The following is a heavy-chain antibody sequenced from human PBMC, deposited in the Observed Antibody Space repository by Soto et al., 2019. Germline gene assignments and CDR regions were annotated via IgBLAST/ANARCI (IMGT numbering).Heavy chain of an antibody. V-gene: IGHV3-23*01. CDR3: AKESNRMVRGVMISFSGYFDS. CDR1: GFTFSSYA. D-gene: IGHD3-10*01. J-gene: IGHJ4*02. Sequence: GGSLRLSCAASGFTFSSYAMSWVRQAPGKGLEWVSAISGSGGSTYYADSVKGRFTISRDNSKNTLYLQMNSLRAEDTALYYCAKESNRMVRGVMISFSGYFDSWGQGTLATVSS. CDR2: ISGSGGST.